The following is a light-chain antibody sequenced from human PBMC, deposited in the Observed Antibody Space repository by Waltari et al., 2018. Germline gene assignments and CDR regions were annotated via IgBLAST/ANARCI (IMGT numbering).Light chain of an antibody. CDR1: SGDVGSYNL. J-gene: IGLJ2*01. Sequence: QSALTQPGSVSGSPGQSITISCTGTSGDVGSYNLVSWYQQHPGEVTKLIIYDVTKRPSGVSVRFSGSKSGNTDSLTISGLQAEDEAEYYCCSFAGRGFSVIFGGGTKLTVL. CDR2: DVT. CDR3: CSFAGRGFSVI. V-gene: IGLV2-23*02.